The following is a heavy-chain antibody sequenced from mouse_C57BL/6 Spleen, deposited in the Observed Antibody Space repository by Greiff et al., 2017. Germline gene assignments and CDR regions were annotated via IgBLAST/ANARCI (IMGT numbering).Heavy chain of an antibody. V-gene: IGHV2-5*01. CDR2: IWRGGST. J-gene: IGHJ2*01. D-gene: IGHD2-1*01. CDR3: AKNGDGNYFDY. Sequence: VQLQQSGPGLVQPSQSLSITCTVSGFSLTSYGVHWVRQSPGKGLEWLGVIWRGGSTDYNAAFMSRLSITKDNSKSQVFFKLNSLQAYDSAIYYCAKNGDGNYFDYWGQGTTLTVSS. CDR1: GFSLTSYG.